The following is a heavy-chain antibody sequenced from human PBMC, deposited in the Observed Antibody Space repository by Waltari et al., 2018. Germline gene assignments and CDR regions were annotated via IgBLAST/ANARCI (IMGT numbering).Heavy chain of an antibody. J-gene: IGHJ4*02. D-gene: IGHD2-15*01. CDR3: ASLGRGLDH. CDR1: GFSFITYA. CDR2: VYSGGRT. V-gene: IGHV3-23*03. Sequence: EVHLLESGGGLVQPGGSLRLSCAASGFSFITYAMSWFRQAPGKGLEWVSSVYSGGRTYYADSVKGRFIISRDDSKSTLYLQMSSLRPDDTAVYYCASLGRGLDHWGQGTLVTVSA.